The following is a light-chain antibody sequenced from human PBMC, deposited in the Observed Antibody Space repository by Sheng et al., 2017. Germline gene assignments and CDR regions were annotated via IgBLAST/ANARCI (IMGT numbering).Light chain of an antibody. V-gene: IGKV3-20*01. CDR1: QSVSSSY. J-gene: IGKJ5*01. CDR2: GAS. Sequence: EIVLTQSPGTLSLSPGERATLSCRASQSVSSSYLAWYQQKPGQAPRLLIYGASXRATGIPDRFSGSGSGTASLSPSADWSLKDFAVYYCQQYGSSITFGQGTRLEIK. CDR3: QQYGSSIT.